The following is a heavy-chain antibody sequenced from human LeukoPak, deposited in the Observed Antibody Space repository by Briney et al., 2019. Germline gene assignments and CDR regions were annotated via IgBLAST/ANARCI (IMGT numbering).Heavy chain of an antibody. CDR1: GFTFSSYW. V-gene: IGHV3-7*01. CDR3: ANSIAAWKGNYYYGMDV. J-gene: IGHJ6*02. Sequence: PGGSLRLSCAASGFTFSSYWMSWVRQAPGKGLEWVANIKQDGSEKYYVDSVKGRFTISRDNAKNSLYLQMNSLRAEDTAVYYCANSIAAWKGNYYYGMDVWGQGTTVTVSS. D-gene: IGHD6-6*01. CDR2: IKQDGSEK.